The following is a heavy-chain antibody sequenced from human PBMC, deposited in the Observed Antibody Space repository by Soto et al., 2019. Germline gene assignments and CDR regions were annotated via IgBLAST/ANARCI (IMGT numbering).Heavy chain of an antibody. CDR1: GGSISGGVGGLYY. CDR2: IYDSGGT. Sequence: QLQLRESGPGLVKPSETLSLTCTVSGGSISGGVGGLYYWSWIRQPPGKGLEWIGYIYDSGGTYSNPSLKSRLTISVDTSKNQFSLRLSSVTAADTALYYCAREVIPLTTDWYFDLWGRGTLVTVSS. V-gene: IGHV4-30-4*01. J-gene: IGHJ2*01. CDR3: AREVIPLTTDWYFDL. D-gene: IGHD4-17*01.